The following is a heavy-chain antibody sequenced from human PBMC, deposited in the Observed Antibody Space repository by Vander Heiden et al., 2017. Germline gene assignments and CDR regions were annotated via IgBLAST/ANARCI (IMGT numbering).Heavy chain of an antibody. Sequence: EVQLVESGGGLVQPGGSLRPHCADPGFTFSSYDMHWVRQATGKGLEWVSAIATAGDTYYLGSVKGRFTISRENAKNSLYLQMNSLRAGDTAVYYCARGGSPEAFDIWGQGTMVTVSS. D-gene: IGHD1-26*01. CDR1: GFTFSSYD. V-gene: IGHV3-13*01. CDR3: ARGGSPEAFDI. J-gene: IGHJ3*02. CDR2: IATAGDT.